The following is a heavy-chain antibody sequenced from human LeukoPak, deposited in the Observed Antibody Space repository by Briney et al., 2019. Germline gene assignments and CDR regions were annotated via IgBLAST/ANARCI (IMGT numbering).Heavy chain of an antibody. V-gene: IGHV1-18*01. Sequence: AASVKVSCKASGYTFTSYGISWVRQAPGQGLEWMGWISAYNGNTNYAQKLQGRVTMTTDTSTSTAYMELRSLRSDDTAVYYCARDRGLAIIVSSDFWSGYNPIDYWGQGTLVTVSS. CDR2: ISAYNGNT. CDR1: GYTFTSYG. J-gene: IGHJ4*02. D-gene: IGHD3-3*01. CDR3: ARDRGLAIIVSSDFWSGYNPIDY.